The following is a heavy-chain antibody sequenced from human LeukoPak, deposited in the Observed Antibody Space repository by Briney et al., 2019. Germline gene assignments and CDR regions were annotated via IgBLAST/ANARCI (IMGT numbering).Heavy chain of an antibody. Sequence: PLETLSLTCTVSGGSISSFYWSWIRQPPGKGLEWIGFMSKSGSTNYNPSLKSRVTISVDTAKNQFSLKLASVTAANTAVYYCATDSSGWAYDDFDIWGQGTMVTVSS. V-gene: IGHV4-59*01. CDR2: MSKSGST. CDR3: ATDSSGWAYDDFDI. J-gene: IGHJ3*02. CDR1: GGSISSFY. D-gene: IGHD6-19*01.